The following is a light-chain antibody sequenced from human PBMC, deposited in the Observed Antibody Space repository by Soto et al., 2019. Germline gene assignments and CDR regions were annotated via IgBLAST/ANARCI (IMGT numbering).Light chain of an antibody. CDR1: SSDVGGYNY. CDR2: EVS. Sequence: QSALTQPASVSGSPGQSITISCTGTSSDVGGYNYVSWYQQHPGKAPKLMIYEVSKRPSGVSNRFSGSKSGNTASLTISGLQAEDEADYYCNSYTSSSTLVFGGVTKLTVL. V-gene: IGLV2-14*01. CDR3: NSYTSSSTLV. J-gene: IGLJ2*01.